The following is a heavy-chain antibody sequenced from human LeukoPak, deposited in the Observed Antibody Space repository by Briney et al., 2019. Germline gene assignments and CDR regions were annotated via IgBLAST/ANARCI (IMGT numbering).Heavy chain of an antibody. CDR1: GGSFSGYY. Sequence: PSETLSLTCAVYGGSFSGYYWSWIRQPPGKGLEWIGEINHSGSTNYNPSLKSRVTISVDTSKNQLSLKLSSVTAADTAVYYCERCRYYGSGSVYWGQGTLVSVSS. V-gene: IGHV4-34*01. CDR3: ERCRYYGSGSVY. D-gene: IGHD3-10*01. J-gene: IGHJ4*02. CDR2: INHSGST.